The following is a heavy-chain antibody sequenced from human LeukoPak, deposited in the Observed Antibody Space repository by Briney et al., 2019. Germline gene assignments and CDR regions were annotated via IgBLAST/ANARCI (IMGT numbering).Heavy chain of an antibody. J-gene: IGHJ4*02. D-gene: IGHD6-19*01. CDR1: GFTFDDYA. CDR3: VKAVAGTGALDY. Sequence: GGSLRLSCAASGFTFDDYAMHWVRQAPGKGLEWVSGISWNSGSIGYADSVKGRFTISRDNAKNSLYLQMNSLRAEDTALYYCVKAVAGTGALDYWGQGTLVTVSS. CDR2: ISWNSGSI. V-gene: IGHV3-9*01.